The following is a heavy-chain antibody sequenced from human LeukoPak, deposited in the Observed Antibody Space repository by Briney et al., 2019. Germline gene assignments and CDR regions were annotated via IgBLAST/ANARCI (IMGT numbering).Heavy chain of an antibody. J-gene: IGHJ4*02. CDR3: ARVRSYGPFDY. CDR1: GGTFSSYA. Sequence: SVKVSCTASGGTFSSYAISWVRQAPGQGLEWMGRIIPILGIANYAQKFQGRVTITADKSTSTAYMELSSLRSEDTAVYYCARVRSYGPFDYWGQGTLVTVSS. D-gene: IGHD5-18*01. V-gene: IGHV1-69*04. CDR2: IIPILGIA.